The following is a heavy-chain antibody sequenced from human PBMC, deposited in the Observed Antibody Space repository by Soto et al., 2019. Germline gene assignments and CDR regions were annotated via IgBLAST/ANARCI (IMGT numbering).Heavy chain of an antibody. CDR2: INHSGST. CDR3: ARGDYYYGSGSYYNPYYYYGMDV. J-gene: IGHJ6*02. V-gene: IGHV4-34*01. Sequence: LTASETLSLTCAVYGGSFSGYYWSWIRQPPGKGLEWIGEINHSGSTNYNPSLKSRVTISVDTSKNQFSLKLSSVTAADTAVYYCARGDYYYGSGSYYNPYYYYGMDVWGQGTTVTVSS. CDR1: GGSFSGYY. D-gene: IGHD3-10*01.